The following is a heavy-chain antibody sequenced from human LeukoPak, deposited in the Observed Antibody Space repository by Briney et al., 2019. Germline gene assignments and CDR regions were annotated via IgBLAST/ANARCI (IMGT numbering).Heavy chain of an antibody. V-gene: IGHV1-46*01. Sequence: ASVKLSCTASGYTFISYYMHWVRHAPGQGLEWMGIINPSGGSTSYEQKFQGRVTMTRDMCTSTVYMELSSLRSEDTAVYYCARDLGYYGSGSYYYWGQGTLVTVSS. D-gene: IGHD3-10*01. CDR1: GYTFISYY. CDR2: INPSGGST. J-gene: IGHJ4*02. CDR3: ARDLGYYGSGSYYY.